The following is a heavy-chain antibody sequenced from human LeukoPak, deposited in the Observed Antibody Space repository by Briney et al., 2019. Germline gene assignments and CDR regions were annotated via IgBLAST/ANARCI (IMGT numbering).Heavy chain of an antibody. Sequence: GGSLRLSCAASGFTFSSYWMSWVRQAPGKGLEWVANIKQDGSEKYYVDSVKGRFTISRDNAKNSLYLQMNSLRAEDTALYYCAKDGYDSSLGYFDYWGQGTLVTVSS. D-gene: IGHD3-22*01. CDR3: AKDGYDSSLGYFDY. CDR1: GFTFSSYW. V-gene: IGHV3-7*03. J-gene: IGHJ4*02. CDR2: IKQDGSEK.